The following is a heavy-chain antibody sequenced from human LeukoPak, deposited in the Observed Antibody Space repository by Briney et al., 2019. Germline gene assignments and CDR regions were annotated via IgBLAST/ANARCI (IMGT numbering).Heavy chain of an antibody. CDR1: GFTLSHYT. V-gene: IGHV3-21*01. J-gene: IGHJ3*02. CDR3: ARGAAGEYCSSTNCGHAFDI. Sequence: TGGSLRLSCAASGFTLSHYTMNWLRQAPGKGLEWVSSMSSSSTYIYYADPVKGRFTISRDNAKNSLYLQMNSLRAEDTAVYYCARGAAGEYCSSTNCGHAFDIWGPGDNGHRFF. CDR2: MSSSSTYI. D-gene: IGHD2-2*01.